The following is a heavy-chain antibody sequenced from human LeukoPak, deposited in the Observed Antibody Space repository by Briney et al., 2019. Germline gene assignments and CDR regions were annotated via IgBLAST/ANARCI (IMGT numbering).Heavy chain of an antibody. CDR2: INTNTGNP. J-gene: IGHJ3*02. Sequence: GASVKVSCKASGYTFTSYAMNWVRQAPGQGLEWMGWINTNTGNPTYAQGFTGRFVFSLDTSVSTAYLQISSLKAEGTAVYYCARGDDILTGPILLPYAFDIWGQGTMVTVSS. V-gene: IGHV7-4-1*02. CDR3: ARGDDILTGPILLPYAFDI. D-gene: IGHD3-9*01. CDR1: GYTFTSYA.